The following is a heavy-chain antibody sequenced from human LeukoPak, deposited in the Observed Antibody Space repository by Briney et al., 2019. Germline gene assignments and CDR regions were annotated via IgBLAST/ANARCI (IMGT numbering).Heavy chain of an antibody. CDR1: GGSFSGYY. Sequence: PSETLSLTCAVYGGSFSGYYWSWIRQPPGEGLEWIGEINHSGSTNYNPPLKSRVTISVDTSKNQFSLKLSSVTAADTAVYYCARSRCYNCAFDIWGQGTMVTVSS. CDR2: INHSGST. CDR3: ARSRCYNCAFDI. J-gene: IGHJ3*02. V-gene: IGHV4-34*01. D-gene: IGHD2-2*02.